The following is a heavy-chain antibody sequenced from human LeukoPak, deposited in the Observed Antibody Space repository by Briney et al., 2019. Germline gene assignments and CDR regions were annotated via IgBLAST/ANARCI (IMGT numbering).Heavy chain of an antibody. CDR2: IWYDGSNK. V-gene: IGHV3-33*01. D-gene: IGHD5-18*01. J-gene: IGHJ4*02. CDR1: GFTFSSYG. Sequence: GRSLRLSCAASGFTFSSYGMHWVRQAPGKGLEWVAVIWYDGSNKYYADSVKGRFTISRDNSKNTLYLQMNSLRAEDTAVYYCARDGFLYSYGPGYFDYWGQGTLVTVSS. CDR3: ARDGFLYSYGPGYFDY.